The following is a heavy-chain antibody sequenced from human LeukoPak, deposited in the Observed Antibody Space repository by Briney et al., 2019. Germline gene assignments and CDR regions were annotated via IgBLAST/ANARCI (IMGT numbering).Heavy chain of an antibody. CDR1: GDSISSSSSY. D-gene: IGHD1-26*01. Sequence: PSETLSLTCTVSGDSISSSSSYWGWIRQPPGEGLEWIGSIYYSGSTYYNPSLKGRVTISLDTSKNQFSLKLSSVSAEDTALYYCARERLGGSYYRPVEYWGQGTLVTVSS. CDR3: ARERLGGSYYRPVEY. V-gene: IGHV4-39*07. CDR2: IYYSGST. J-gene: IGHJ4*02.